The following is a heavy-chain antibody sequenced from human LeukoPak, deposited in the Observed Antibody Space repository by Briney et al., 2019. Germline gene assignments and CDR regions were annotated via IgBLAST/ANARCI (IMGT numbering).Heavy chain of an antibody. J-gene: IGHJ3*02. CDR1: GGSFSGYY. CDR2: INHSGST. V-gene: IGHV4-34*01. CDR3: ARVMDYDFWSGYYGAFDI. Sequence: SETLSLICSVYGGSFSGYYWSWIRQPPGKGLEWIGEINHSGSTNYNPSLKSRVTISVDTSKNQFSLKLSSVTAADTAVYYCARVMDYDFWSGYYGAFDIWGQGTMVTVSS. D-gene: IGHD3-3*01.